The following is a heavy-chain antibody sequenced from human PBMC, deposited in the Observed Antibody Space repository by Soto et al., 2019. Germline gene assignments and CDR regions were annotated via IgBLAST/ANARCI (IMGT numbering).Heavy chain of an antibody. V-gene: IGHV2-5*02. CDR1: GFSLSTSGVG. D-gene: IGHD3-10*01. CDR2: IYWDDDK. CDR3: AHGTMDRGVMPNYYYYYGMDV. J-gene: IGHJ6*02. Sequence: QITLKESGPTLVKPTQTLTLTCTFSGFSLSTSGVGVGWIRQPPGKALEWLALIYWDDDKRYSPSLKSRLTITKDTSKNQVVLTMTNMDPVDTATYYCAHGTMDRGVMPNYYYYYGMDVWGQGTTVTVSS.